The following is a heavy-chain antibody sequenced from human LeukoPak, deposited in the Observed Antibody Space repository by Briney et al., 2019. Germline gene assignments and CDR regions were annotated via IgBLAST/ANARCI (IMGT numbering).Heavy chain of an antibody. CDR1: GFIFSTYA. J-gene: IGHJ4*02. V-gene: IGHV3-23*01. Sequence: PGGSLRLSCAASGFIFSTYAMSWVRQAPGKGLEWVSTISGSTGSTYYADSVKGRFTISRDNPRNTLYLQMNSLRVEDTAVYYCAKDLQGCSSTSCLVFDYWGQGTLVTVPS. CDR2: ISGSTGST. D-gene: IGHD2-2*01. CDR3: AKDLQGCSSTSCLVFDY.